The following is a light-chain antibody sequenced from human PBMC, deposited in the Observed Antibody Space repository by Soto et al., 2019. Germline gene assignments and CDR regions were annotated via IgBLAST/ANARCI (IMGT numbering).Light chain of an antibody. CDR2: SHN. J-gene: IGLJ2*01. V-gene: IGLV1-44*01. CDR3: AAWDDSLNGWV. Sequence: QAVVTQPPSASGTPGQRITISCCGSSSNIGSNTINWYQQLPGTAPKLLIYSHNQRPSGVPDRFSGSKSGTSASLAISGLQSEDETDYYCAAWDDSLNGWVFGGGTQLTVL. CDR1: SSNIGSNT.